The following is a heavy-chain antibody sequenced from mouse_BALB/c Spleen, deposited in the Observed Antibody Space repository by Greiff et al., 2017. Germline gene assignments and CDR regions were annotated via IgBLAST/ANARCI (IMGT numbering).Heavy chain of an antibody. J-gene: IGHJ4*01. Sequence: LVTTGASVKISCKASGYSFTGYYMHWVKQSHGKSLEWIGYISCYNGATSYNQKFKGKATFTVDTSSSTAYMQFNSLTSEDSAVYYCARRLRGYAMDYWGQGTSVTVSS. CDR2: ISCYNGAT. CDR1: GYSFTGYY. V-gene: IGHV1S34*01. CDR3: ARRLRGYAMDY. D-gene: IGHD1-1*01.